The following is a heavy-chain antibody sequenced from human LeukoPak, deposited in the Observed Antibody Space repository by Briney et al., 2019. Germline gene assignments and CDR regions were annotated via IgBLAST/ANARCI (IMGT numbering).Heavy chain of an antibody. CDR1: GFTFSSYE. Sequence: GGSLRLSCAASGFTFSSYEMNWVRQAPGKGLEWVSYISSSGSTIYYADSVKGRFTISRDNAKNSLYLQMNSLRAEDTAVYYCARVAGYSSSWYRFDYWGQRTLVTVSS. CDR3: ARVAGYSSSWYRFDY. V-gene: IGHV3-48*03. J-gene: IGHJ4*02. CDR2: ISSSGSTI. D-gene: IGHD6-13*01.